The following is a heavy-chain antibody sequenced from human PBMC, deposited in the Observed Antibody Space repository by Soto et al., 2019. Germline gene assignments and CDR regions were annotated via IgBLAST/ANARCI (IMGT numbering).Heavy chain of an antibody. V-gene: IGHV1-69*01. CDR2: IIPIFGTA. CDR3: ASSQIVVVVAATEYYYYGMDV. CDR1: GGTFSSYA. J-gene: IGHJ6*02. D-gene: IGHD2-15*01. Sequence: QVQLVQSGAEVKKPGSSEKVSCKASGGTFSSYAISWVRQAPGQGLEWMGGIIPIFGTANYAQKFQGRVTITADESTSTAYMELSSLRSEDTAVYYCASSQIVVVVAATEYYYYGMDVWGQGTTVTVSS.